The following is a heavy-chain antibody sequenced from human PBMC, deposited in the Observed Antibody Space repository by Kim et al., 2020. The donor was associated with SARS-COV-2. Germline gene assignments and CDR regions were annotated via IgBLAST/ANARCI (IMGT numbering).Heavy chain of an antibody. V-gene: IGHV4-39*01. D-gene: IGHD2-21*01. Sequence: YYNPSLQKRVTIPIDTSRAQFSLKLTSVAAADTAVYFCARSRRPIRWFDPWGQGTLVTVSS. J-gene: IGHJ5*02. CDR3: ARSRRPIRWFDP.